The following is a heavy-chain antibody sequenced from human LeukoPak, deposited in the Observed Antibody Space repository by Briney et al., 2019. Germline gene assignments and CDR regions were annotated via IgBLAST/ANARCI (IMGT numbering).Heavy chain of an antibody. D-gene: IGHD3-22*01. CDR3: ARETKVHEPDYYDSSGYYNYYGMDV. CDR2: IIPIFGTA. V-gene: IGHV1-69*01. CDR1: GGTFSSYA. Sequence: GSSVKVSCKASGGTFSSYAISWVRQAPGQGREWVGGIIPIFGTANYAQKFQGRVTITADESPSTAYMELSSLRSEDTAVYYCARETKVHEPDYYDSSGYYNYYGMDVWGQGTTVTVSS. J-gene: IGHJ6*02.